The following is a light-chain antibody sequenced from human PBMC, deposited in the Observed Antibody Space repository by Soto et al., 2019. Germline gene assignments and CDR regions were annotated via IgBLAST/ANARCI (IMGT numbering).Light chain of an antibody. CDR3: SSYTSSSSYV. CDR1: SSDVGGYKY. Sequence: QSVLTQPASVSGSPGQSITISCTGTSSDVGGYKYVSWYQQHPGKAPKLLIYTVNNRPSVVSNRFSGSKSGNTASLTISGLQAEDEADYYCSSYTSSSSYVFGTGTKVTVL. V-gene: IGLV2-14*03. J-gene: IGLJ1*01. CDR2: TVN.